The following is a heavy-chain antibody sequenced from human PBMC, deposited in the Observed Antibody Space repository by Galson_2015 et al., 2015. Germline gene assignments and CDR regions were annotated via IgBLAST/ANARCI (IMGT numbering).Heavy chain of an antibody. V-gene: IGHV4-34*01. Sequence: SETLSLTCAVYGASFSDYYWSWIRQPPGKGLEWIGEINHSGSTKYNPSLKGRVTISVDTSKNQFSLKLSSVTAADTAVYYCARGGATPMVLRYWGQGTLVTVSS. CDR3: ARGGATPMVLRY. D-gene: IGHD5-18*01. J-gene: IGHJ4*02. CDR2: INHSGST. CDR1: GASFSDYY.